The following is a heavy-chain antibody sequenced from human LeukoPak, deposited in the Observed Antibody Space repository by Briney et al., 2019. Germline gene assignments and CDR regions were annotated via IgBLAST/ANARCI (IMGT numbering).Heavy chain of an antibody. CDR2: INPSGGSGST. J-gene: IGHJ4*02. CDR1: GYTFTTYY. CDR3: ARGPYGANTRYYFDY. V-gene: IGHV1-46*01. D-gene: IGHD4-17*01. Sequence: ASVKVSCKASGYTFTTYYIHWVRQAPGQGLEWMGIINPSGGSGSTNYAQKFQGRVTVTRDTSTSTVYMELSSLRSEDTAVYYCARGPYGANTRYYFDYWGQGTLVTVSS.